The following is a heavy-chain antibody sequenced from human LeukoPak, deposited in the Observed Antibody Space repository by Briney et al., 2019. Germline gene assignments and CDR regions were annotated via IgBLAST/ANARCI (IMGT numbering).Heavy chain of an antibody. J-gene: IGHJ6*02. CDR2: IIPILGIA. D-gene: IGHD1-26*01. CDR3: TTRGWAHV. V-gene: IGHV1-69*04. Sequence: VASVKVPCKASGGTFSSYAISWVRQAPGQGLEWMGRIIPILGIANYAQKFQGRVTITADKSTSTAYMELSSLRSEDTAVYYCTTRGWAHVWGQGTTVTVSS. CDR1: GGTFSSYA.